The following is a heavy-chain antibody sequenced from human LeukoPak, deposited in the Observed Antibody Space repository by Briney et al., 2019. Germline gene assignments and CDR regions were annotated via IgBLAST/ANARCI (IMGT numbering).Heavy chain of an antibody. CDR1: GYTFTSYG. CDR2: ISAYNGNT. V-gene: IGHV1-18*01. D-gene: IGHD3-10*01. J-gene: IGHJ4*02. Sequence: ASVKVSCKASGYTFTSYGISWVRQAPGQGLEWMGWISAYNGNTNYAQKLQGRVTMTTDTSTSTAYMELRSLRSDGTAVYYCARDRYGSGSYPALDYWGQGTLVTVSS. CDR3: ARDRYGSGSYPALDY.